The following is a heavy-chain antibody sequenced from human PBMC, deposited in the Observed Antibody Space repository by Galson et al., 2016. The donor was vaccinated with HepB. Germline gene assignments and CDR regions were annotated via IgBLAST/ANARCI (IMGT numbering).Heavy chain of an antibody. CDR3: VRGTSKSWYGYKRSFYYTMDV. D-gene: IGHD3-3*01. CDR1: GFDLSHYE. J-gene: IGHJ6*02. V-gene: IGHV3-48*03. Sequence: LRLSCAVSGFDLSHYEMNWVRQPPGKGLEWLSYSRYSGTTYYADSVRGRFTISRDNAENSLFLQMNSLTTDDTGDYFCVRGTSKSWYGYKRSFYYTMDVWGRGTTVIVSS. CDR2: SRYSGTT.